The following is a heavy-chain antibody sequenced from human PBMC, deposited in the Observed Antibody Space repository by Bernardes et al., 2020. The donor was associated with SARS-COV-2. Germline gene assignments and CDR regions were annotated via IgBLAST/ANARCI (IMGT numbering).Heavy chain of an antibody. J-gene: IGHJ3*02. D-gene: IGHD3-22*01. CDR1: GFTFSNSW. CDR3: ARDPGDSSGPIDGLDM. Sequence: GSLRLSCVASGFTFSNSWMNWVRQVPGKGLVWVSYINKDGGDTRYADSVKGRFTISRDNAKNTLFLQMNSLRAEDTALYYCARDPGDSSGPIDGLDMWGQGTMVIVSS. V-gene: IGHV3-74*01. CDR2: INKDGGDT.